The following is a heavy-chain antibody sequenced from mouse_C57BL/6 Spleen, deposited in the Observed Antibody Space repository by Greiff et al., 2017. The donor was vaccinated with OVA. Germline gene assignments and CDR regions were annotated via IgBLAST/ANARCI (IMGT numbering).Heavy chain of an antibody. CDR2: IDPSDSYT. Sequence: QVQLQQPGAELVMPGASVKLSCKASGYTFTSYWMHWVKQRPGQGLEWIGEIDPSDSYTNYNQKFKGKSTLTVDKSSSTAYMQLSSLTSEDSAVYYCARKERSGFAYWGQGTLVTVSA. CDR3: ARKERSGFAY. V-gene: IGHV1-69*01. J-gene: IGHJ3*01. CDR1: GYTFTSYW.